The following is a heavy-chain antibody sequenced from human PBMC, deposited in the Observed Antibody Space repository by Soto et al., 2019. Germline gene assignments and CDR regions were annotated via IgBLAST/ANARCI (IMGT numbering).Heavy chain of an antibody. Sequence: EVQLVESGGGLVQPGGSLKLSCAASGFTLSGFDVHWVRQAAGEGLEWVARIKTKVESYATEYAASMKGRFSISRDDAKNTAYLEMNSLKTEDTAVYYCTRRHCSGGGCYSDFDFWGQGSLVTVSS. CDR3: TRRHCSGGGCYSDFDF. J-gene: IGHJ4*02. CDR2: IKTKVESYAT. V-gene: IGHV3-73*01. CDR1: GFTLSGFD. D-gene: IGHD2-15*01.